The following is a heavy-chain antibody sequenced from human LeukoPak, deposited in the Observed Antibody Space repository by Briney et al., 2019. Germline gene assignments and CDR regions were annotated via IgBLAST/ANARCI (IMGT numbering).Heavy chain of an antibody. Sequence: SETLSLTCAVYGGSFSGYYWSWIRQPPGKGLEWIGEISHSGSTNYNPSLKSRVTISVDTSKNQFSLKLSSVTAADTAVYYCARVSRTYYGSGSYPSTGFDPWGQGTLVTVSS. V-gene: IGHV4-34*01. CDR1: GGSFSGYY. J-gene: IGHJ5*02. D-gene: IGHD3-10*01. CDR3: ARVSRTYYGSGSYPSTGFDP. CDR2: ISHSGST.